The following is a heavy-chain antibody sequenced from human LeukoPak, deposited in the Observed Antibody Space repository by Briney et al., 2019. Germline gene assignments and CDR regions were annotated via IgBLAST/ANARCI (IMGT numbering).Heavy chain of an antibody. J-gene: IGHJ4*02. Sequence: SCISPDGSITKYADSVRGRFTISRDKAKNMVYLEMNGLRAEDTAVYFCARDRGYGALDYWGQGTLVTVSS. D-gene: IGHD5-12*01. CDR3: ARDRGYGALDY. CDR2: ISPDGSIT. V-gene: IGHV3-74*01.